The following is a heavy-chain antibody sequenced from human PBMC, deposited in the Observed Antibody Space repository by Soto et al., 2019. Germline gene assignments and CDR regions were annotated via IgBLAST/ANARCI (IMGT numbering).Heavy chain of an antibody. CDR1: GFSISNYV. D-gene: IGHD2-15*01. J-gene: IGHJ4*02. Sequence: EAKVLDSGGGLVQPGGPLRLSCAASGFSISNYVMNWVRQAPGEGLEWVSSVSGSGVGIYADSVKGRFSISRDNSKNTLDLQMNSLRAEDTAVYYCTTGWLDYWGQGTLVTVSS. CDR3: TTGWLDY. CDR2: VSGSGVGI. V-gene: IGHV3-23*01.